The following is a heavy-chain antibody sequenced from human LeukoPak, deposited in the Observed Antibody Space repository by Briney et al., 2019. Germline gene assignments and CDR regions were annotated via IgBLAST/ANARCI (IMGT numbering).Heavy chain of an antibody. CDR1: GYTFTGYY. J-gene: IGHJ3*02. V-gene: IGHV1-2*02. CDR2: INPNSGGT. D-gene: IGHD6-19*01. CDR3: ASGARKWLVSSDAFDI. Sequence: ASVKVSCKASGYTFTGYYIHWVRQAPGQGLEWMGWINPNSGGTNYAQKFQGRVTMTRDTSISTAYMELSRLRSDDTAVYYCASGARKWLVSSDAFDIWGQGTMVTVSS.